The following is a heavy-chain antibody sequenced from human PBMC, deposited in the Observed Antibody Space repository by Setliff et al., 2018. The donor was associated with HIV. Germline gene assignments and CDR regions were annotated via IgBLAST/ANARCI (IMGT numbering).Heavy chain of an antibody. CDR1: GFTFNNAW. CDR2: IRGYDEAT. Sequence: GGSLRLSCAASGFTFNNAWMSWVRQAPGKGLEWVTTIRGYDEATHYTDSVKGRFTISRDISRNTLYLQMNSLRVEDTAVYYCAKVGSSGYYEMCDYWGQGTLVTVSS. J-gene: IGHJ4*02. CDR3: AKVGSSGYYEMCDY. D-gene: IGHD5-12*01. V-gene: IGHV3-23*01.